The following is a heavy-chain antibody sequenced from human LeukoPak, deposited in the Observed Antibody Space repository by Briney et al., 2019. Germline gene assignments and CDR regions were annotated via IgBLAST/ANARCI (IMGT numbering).Heavy chain of an antibody. J-gene: IGHJ5*02. V-gene: IGHV4-38-2*02. CDR3: ARARPYVLRYFDWSVNWFDP. CDR1: GYSISSGYY. Sequence: SETLSLTCTVSGYSISSGYYWGWIRQPPGKGLEWIGSIYYSGSTYYNPSLKSRVTISVDTSKNQFSLKLSSVTAADTAVYYCARARPYVLRYFDWSVNWFDPWGQGTLVTVSS. D-gene: IGHD3-9*01. CDR2: IYYSGST.